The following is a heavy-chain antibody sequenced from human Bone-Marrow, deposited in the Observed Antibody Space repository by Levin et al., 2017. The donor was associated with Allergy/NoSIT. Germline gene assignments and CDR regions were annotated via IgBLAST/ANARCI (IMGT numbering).Heavy chain of an antibody. D-gene: IGHD5-24*01. J-gene: IGHJ4*02. V-gene: IGHV3-43*01. Sequence: AGGSLRLSCSVSGFSFEGFTMHWLRQVPGKRLEWVSLITWDSRGTYYADSVKGRFTISRDNSKSSLYLQMNNLRTEDTALYYCVRDGDTIMVTLYYFDYWGQGTQVTVSS. CDR3: VRDGDTIMVTLYYFDY. CDR2: ITWDSRGT. CDR1: GFSFEGFT.